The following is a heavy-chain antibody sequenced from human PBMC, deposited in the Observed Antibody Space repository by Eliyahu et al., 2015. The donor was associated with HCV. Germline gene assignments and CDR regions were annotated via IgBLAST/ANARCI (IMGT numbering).Heavy chain of an antibody. D-gene: IGHD6-19*01. J-gene: IGHJ5*02. CDR1: GGSITTYX. V-gene: IGHV4-59*01. Sequence: QVQLQESGPGLVKPSXTLSLXCTVSGGSITTYXWSWXRQPPGKGLEWIGXIHYSGGTNYNPPLKSRVTXXVDTSKNQFSLNLTSXTAADTAVYYCASGGGGIAVAGTGGWFDPWGQGTLVTVSS. CDR3: ASGGGGIAVAGTGGWFDP. CDR2: IHYSGGT.